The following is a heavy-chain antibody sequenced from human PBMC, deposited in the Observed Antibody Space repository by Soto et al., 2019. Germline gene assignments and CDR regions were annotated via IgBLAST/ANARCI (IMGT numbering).Heavy chain of an antibody. CDR1: GFTFSSYS. Sequence: GGPLRLSCAASGFTFSSYSMNWVRQAPGKGLEWVSSISSSSSYIYYADSVKGRFTISRDNAKNSLYLQMNSLRAEDTAVYYCARDGAAAAVRWFDPWGQGTLVTVSS. D-gene: IGHD6-13*01. J-gene: IGHJ5*02. V-gene: IGHV3-21*01. CDR2: ISSSSSYI. CDR3: ARDGAAAAVRWFDP.